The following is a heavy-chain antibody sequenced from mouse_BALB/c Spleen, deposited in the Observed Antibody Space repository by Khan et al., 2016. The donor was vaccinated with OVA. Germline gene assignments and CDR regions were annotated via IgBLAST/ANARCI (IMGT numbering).Heavy chain of an antibody. V-gene: IGHV2-6-7*01. Sequence: QVQLKQSGPGLVAPSQSLSITCTVSGFSLTGYGVNWVRQPPGKGLEWLGMIWGDGSTDYNSALKSRLSITKDNSKSQVFLKINSLQTDDTARYYCARAYYANYREAMDYWGQGNSVTVSS. CDR2: IWGDGST. CDR3: ARAYYANYREAMDY. D-gene: IGHD2-10*01. CDR1: GFSLTGYG. J-gene: IGHJ4*01.